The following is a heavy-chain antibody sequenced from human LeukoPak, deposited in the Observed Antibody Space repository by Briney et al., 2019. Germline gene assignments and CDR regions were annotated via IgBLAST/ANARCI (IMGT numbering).Heavy chain of an antibody. Sequence: ASVKVSCKVSGYTLTELSMHWVRQAPGKGLEWMGGFDPEDGETIYAQKFQGRVTMTEDTSTDTAYMELSSLRSEDTAVYYCATSIGGGSYFDYWGQGTLVTVSS. V-gene: IGHV1-24*01. J-gene: IGHJ4*02. CDR2: FDPEDGET. D-gene: IGHD3-10*01. CDR3: ATSIGGGSYFDY. CDR1: GYTLTELS.